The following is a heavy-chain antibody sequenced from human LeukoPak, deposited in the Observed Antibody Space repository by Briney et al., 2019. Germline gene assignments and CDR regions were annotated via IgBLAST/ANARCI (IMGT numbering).Heavy chain of an antibody. CDR2: INQDGSEI. Sequence: GGSLRLSCVASGFSFSTSWMSWVRQAPGRGLEWVANINQDGSEIYYVDSVKGRFTISRDNAKNSLYLQMNSLRAEGSAMYYCARRDGYSIFQHWGQGTLVTVSS. CDR1: GFSFSTSW. D-gene: IGHD5-24*01. V-gene: IGHV3-7*03. J-gene: IGHJ1*01. CDR3: ARRDGYSIFQH.